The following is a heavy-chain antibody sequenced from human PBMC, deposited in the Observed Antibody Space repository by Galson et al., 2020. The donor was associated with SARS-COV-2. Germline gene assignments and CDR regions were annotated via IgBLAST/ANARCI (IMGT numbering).Heavy chain of an antibody. CDR2: INHSGST. J-gene: IGHJ3*01. CDR3: ARALIGGSYYF. D-gene: IGHD1-26*01. CDR1: GGSFSGYY. V-gene: IGHV4-34*01. Sequence: QASETLSLTCAVYGGSFSGYYWSWIRQPPGKGLEWIGEINHSGSTNYNPSLKSRVTISVDTSKNQFSLKLSSVTAADTAVYYCARALIGGSYYFWGQGTMVTVSS.